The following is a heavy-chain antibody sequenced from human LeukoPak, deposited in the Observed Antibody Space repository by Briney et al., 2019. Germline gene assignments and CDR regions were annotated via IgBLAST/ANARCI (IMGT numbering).Heavy chain of an antibody. CDR3: AKALWFGESSYYFDY. D-gene: IGHD3-10*01. J-gene: IGHJ4*02. V-gene: IGHV3-21*04. CDR1: GFTFSSYS. Sequence: PGGSLRLSCAASGFTFSSYSMNWVRQAPGKGLEWVSSFSSSSSYIYYADSVKGRFTISRDNSKNTLYLQMNSLRAEDTAVYYCAKALWFGESSYYFDYWGQGTLVTVSS. CDR2: FSSSSSYI.